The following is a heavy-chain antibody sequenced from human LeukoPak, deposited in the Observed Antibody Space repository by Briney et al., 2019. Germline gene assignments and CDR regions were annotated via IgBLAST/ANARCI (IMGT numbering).Heavy chain of an antibody. CDR1: GYSFTSYW. CDR3: ARPNYDSSGYPTGGMDV. D-gene: IGHD3-22*01. J-gene: IGHJ6*02. V-gene: IGHV5-51*01. CDR2: IYPDDSDT. Sequence: PGESLKISCKGSGYSFTSYWIGWVRQMPGKGLEWMGIIYPDDSDTRYSPSFQGQVTISADKSISIAYLQWSSLKASDTAMYYCARPNYDSSGYPTGGMDVWGQGTTVTVSS.